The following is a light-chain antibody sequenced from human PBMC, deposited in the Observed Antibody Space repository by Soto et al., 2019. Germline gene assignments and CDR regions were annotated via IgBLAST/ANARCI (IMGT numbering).Light chain of an antibody. CDR2: KAS. V-gene: IGKV1-5*03. CDR1: QTISSW. Sequence: DIQMTQSPSTLSGSVGDRVTITCRASQTISSWLAWYQQKPGKAPKLLIYKASTLKSGVPSRFSGSGSGTEFTLTISSLQPDGFATYYCQQYSTYTPRTFGQGTKVDIK. J-gene: IGKJ1*01. CDR3: QQYSTYTPRT.